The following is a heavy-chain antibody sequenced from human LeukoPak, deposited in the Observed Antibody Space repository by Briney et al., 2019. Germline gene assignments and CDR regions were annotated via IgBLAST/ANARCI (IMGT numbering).Heavy chain of an antibody. CDR1: GFTFSNYW. CDR3: ARSNGYNSSPNY. V-gene: IGHV3-7*02. CDR2: IKQDGSGK. D-gene: IGHD6-13*01. J-gene: IGHJ4*02. Sequence: GGSLRLSCVASGFTFSNYWMSWVRRAPGKGLEWVANIKQDGSGKYYVDSVKGRFTISRDNAKNSLYLQMNSLRAEDTAVYYCARSNGYNSSPNYWGQGTLVTVSS.